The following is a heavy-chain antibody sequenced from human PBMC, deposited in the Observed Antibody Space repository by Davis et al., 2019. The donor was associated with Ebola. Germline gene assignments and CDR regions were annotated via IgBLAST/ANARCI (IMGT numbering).Heavy chain of an antibody. Sequence: GESLKISCAASGFTFDNYAMNWVRQAPGKGLEWVSAITGSGGSAYFADSVKGRFTLSRDNSKSTIYLQMNSLRAEDTAVYFCAKSPTYFPYDIDYWGQGTLVTVSS. D-gene: IGHD3-22*01. V-gene: IGHV3-23*01. CDR2: ITGSGGSA. CDR3: AKSPTYFPYDIDY. CDR1: GFTFDNYA. J-gene: IGHJ4*02.